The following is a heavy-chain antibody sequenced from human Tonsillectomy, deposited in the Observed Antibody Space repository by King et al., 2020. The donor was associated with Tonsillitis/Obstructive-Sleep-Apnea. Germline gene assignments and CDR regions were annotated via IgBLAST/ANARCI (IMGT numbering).Heavy chain of an antibody. J-gene: IGHJ5*02. CDR1: GYTFTSFY. CDR3: ARDSNPTWRHLWEGIWFDP. D-gene: IGHD5-18*01. Sequence: QLVQSGPEVKKPGASVKVSCKASGYTFTSFYIHWVRQAPGQGLEWMGIINPSGGSTSHAQNFQGRVTMTRDTSTSTVYMERSSLRSEDTAVYFCARDSNPTWRHLWEGIWFDPWGQGTLVTVSS. CDR2: INPSGGST. V-gene: IGHV1-46*01.